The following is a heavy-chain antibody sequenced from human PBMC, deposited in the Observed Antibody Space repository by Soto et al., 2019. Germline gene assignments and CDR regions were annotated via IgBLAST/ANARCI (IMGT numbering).Heavy chain of an antibody. J-gene: IGHJ5*02. V-gene: IGHV2-26*01. D-gene: IGHD6-19*01. CDR2: IDSSGEK. Sequence: QVTLKESGPVLVKPTETLTLRCTVSGLSITDSEMGVSWIRQPPGQPLEWLAHIDSSGEKSYRTFPKSRLATSKDTSKSQIVLTMTNMDPADTATYYCARRHLAVAVSPWFDPWGQGIPVTVSS. CDR3: ARRHLAVAVSPWFDP. CDR1: GLSITDSEMG.